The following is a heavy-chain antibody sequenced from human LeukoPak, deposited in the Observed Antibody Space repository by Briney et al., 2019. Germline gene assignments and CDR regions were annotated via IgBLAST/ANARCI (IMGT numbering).Heavy chain of an antibody. Sequence: VASVKVSCKASGYTFTDSGISWVRQAPGQGLEWMGWMSTYTGATDYAQKFQGRGTMTTDTSTTTAYLELKRLRSDDTAVYYCARRLHSGYDDSWGQGTLVTVSS. CDR1: GYTFTDSG. D-gene: IGHD5-12*01. CDR3: ARRLHSGYDDS. J-gene: IGHJ4*02. V-gene: IGHV1-18*01. CDR2: MSTYTGAT.